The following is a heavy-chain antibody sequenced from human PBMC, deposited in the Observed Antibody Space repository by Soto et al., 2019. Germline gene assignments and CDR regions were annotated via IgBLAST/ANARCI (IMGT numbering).Heavy chain of an antibody. CDR2: ISDSGGST. D-gene: IGHD3-10*01. CDR3: AKEVGGGSGSKSDFDY. J-gene: IGHJ4*02. CDR1: GFTFSNFA. V-gene: IGHV3-23*01. Sequence: EVQLLESGGGLVQPGGSLRLSCAASGFTFSNFAMSWVRQAPGKGLEWVSAISDSGGSTHYADSVKGWFTISRDNSKNALCLQMNSLRAEDTAVYYCAKEVGGGSGSKSDFDYWGQGTLVTVSS.